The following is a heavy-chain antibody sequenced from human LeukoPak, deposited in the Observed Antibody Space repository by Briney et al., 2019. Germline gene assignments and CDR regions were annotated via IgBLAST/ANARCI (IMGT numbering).Heavy chain of an antibody. V-gene: IGHV3-7*03. CDR2: IKQDGSDK. Sequence: GGSLRLSCAASGFSFSSYGMSWVRQAPGQGLEWVANIKQDGSDKYYLTSVRGRFTISRDNAKNSLFLQMNSLRVEDTAVYYCARGGGHLDCWGQGTLVTVSS. CDR3: ARGGGHLDC. CDR1: GFSFSSYG. J-gene: IGHJ4*02. D-gene: IGHD4-23*01.